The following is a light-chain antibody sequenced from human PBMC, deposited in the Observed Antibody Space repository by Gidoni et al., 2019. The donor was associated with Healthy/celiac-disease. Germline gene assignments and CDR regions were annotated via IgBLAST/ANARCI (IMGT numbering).Light chain of an antibody. CDR2: AAS. CDR1: QGISSY. J-gene: IGKJ1*01. V-gene: IGKV1-9*01. CDR3: QQPRT. Sequence: DIQLTQSPSFLSASVGDRVTITCRACQGISSYLAWYQQKPGKAPKLLIYAASTLQSGVPSRFSGSGSGTEFTLTISSLQPEDFATYYCQQPRTFGQGTKVEIK.